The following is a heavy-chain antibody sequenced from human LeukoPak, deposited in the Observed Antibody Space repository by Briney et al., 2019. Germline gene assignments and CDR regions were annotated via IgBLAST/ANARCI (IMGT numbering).Heavy chain of an antibody. J-gene: IGHJ4*02. D-gene: IGHD5-12*01. CDR1: GGTFSSYA. Sequence: GASVKVSCKASGGTFSSYAISWVRQAPGQGLEWMGGIIPIFGTANSAQKFQGRVTITADEPTSTAYMELSSLRSEDTAVYYCAREGSGYEAFDYWGQGTLVTVSS. CDR2: IIPIFGTA. CDR3: AREGSGYEAFDY. V-gene: IGHV1-69*01.